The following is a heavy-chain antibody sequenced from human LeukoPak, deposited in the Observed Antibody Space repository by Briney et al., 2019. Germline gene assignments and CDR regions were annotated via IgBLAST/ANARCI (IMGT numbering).Heavy chain of an antibody. J-gene: IGHJ4*02. Sequence: GGSLRLSCAASGFTFSSYSMNWVRQAPGKGLEWVSYISSSSSTIYYADSVKGRFTISRDNAKNSLYLQMNSLRAEDTAVYYCARDDYGAPEDYWGQATLATLSS. CDR3: ARDDYGAPEDY. CDR2: ISSSSSTI. CDR1: GFTFSSYS. V-gene: IGHV3-48*01. D-gene: IGHD4-17*01.